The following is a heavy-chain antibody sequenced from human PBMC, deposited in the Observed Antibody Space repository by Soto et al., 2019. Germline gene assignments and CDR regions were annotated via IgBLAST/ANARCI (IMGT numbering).Heavy chain of an antibody. D-gene: IGHD3-22*01. V-gene: IGHV3-33*01. Sequence: GGSLRLSCAASGFTFSSYGMHWVRQAPGKGLEWVAFIWYDGTNEYYADSVEGRFTISRDNSKDTLYLQMNSLGAEDTAVYYCAREAYYYDSTGYTYYFDYWGQGTLVTVSS. J-gene: IGHJ4*02. CDR3: AREAYYYDSTGYTYYFDY. CDR1: GFTFSSYG. CDR2: IWYDGTNE.